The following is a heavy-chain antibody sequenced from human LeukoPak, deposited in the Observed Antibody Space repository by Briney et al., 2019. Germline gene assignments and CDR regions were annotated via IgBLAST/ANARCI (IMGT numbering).Heavy chain of an antibody. CDR2: SCPGDSDT. Sequence: GESLKISCKGSGYSFTSYWIGWVRPMPGKGLEWMGISCPGDSDTRYSPSFHGQVTISADKSISTDYLKWSSLEASDTVMYYCAGLGIAAAGYFDYWGQGTLVTVSS. CDR1: GYSFTSYW. D-gene: IGHD6-13*01. J-gene: IGHJ4*02. V-gene: IGHV5-51*01. CDR3: AGLGIAAAGYFDY.